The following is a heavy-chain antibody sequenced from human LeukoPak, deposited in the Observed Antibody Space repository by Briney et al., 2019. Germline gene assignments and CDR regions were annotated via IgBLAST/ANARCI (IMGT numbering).Heavy chain of an antibody. CDR2: MNPNSGNT. CDR3: ARGGYYDFWSGYYLVAFDP. J-gene: IGHJ5*02. CDR1: GYTFTSYY. D-gene: IGHD3-3*01. V-gene: IGHV1-8*01. Sequence: ASVKVSCKSSGYTFTSYYINWVRQATGQGLEWMGWMNPNSGNTGYAQKFQGRVTMTRNTSISTAYMELSSLRSEDTAVYYCARGGYYDFWSGYYLVAFDPWGQGTLVTVSS.